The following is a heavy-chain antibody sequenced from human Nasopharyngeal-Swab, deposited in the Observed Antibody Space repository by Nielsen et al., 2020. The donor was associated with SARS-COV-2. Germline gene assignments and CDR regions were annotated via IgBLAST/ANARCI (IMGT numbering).Heavy chain of an antibody. D-gene: IGHD6-13*01. CDR3: ARARFDSNWSDFDY. V-gene: IGHV3-30-3*01. J-gene: IGHJ4*02. Sequence: GGSLRLSCAASGFTFSSYAMHWVRQAPGNGLEWLTFISYDGNNKYYTDYVKGRFTISRDSSNTLYLQMNSLRIEDTAIYYCARARFDSNWSDFDYWGQGTLVTVSS. CDR1: GFTFSSYA. CDR2: ISYDGNNK.